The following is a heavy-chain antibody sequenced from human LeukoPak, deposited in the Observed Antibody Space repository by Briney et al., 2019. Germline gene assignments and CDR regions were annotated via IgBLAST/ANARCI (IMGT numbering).Heavy chain of an antibody. D-gene: IGHD2-21*02. CDR1: AFTFSVYA. Sequence: PGRSLRLSCAASAFTFSVYAMHWVRQAPGKGLEWVAVISYDGSIKHYADSVKGRFTISRDNSKNTLYLQMNSLRAEDTALYCCARDASYCGGDCYLYPYFDYWGQGTLVTVSS. V-gene: IGHV3-30-3*01. J-gene: IGHJ4*02. CDR2: ISYDGSIK. CDR3: ARDASYCGGDCYLYPYFDY.